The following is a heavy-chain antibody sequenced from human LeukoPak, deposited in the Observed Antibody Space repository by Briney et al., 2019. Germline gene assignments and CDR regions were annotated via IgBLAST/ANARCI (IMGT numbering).Heavy chain of an antibody. CDR1: GFTFSSCA. V-gene: IGHV3-23*01. J-gene: IGHJ4*02. D-gene: IGHD3-22*01. Sequence: GGSLRLSCAASGFTFSSCAMSWVRQAPGKGLEWVSAISGSGGSTYYADSVKGRFTISRDNSKNTLYLQMNSLRAEDTAVYYCANGKVVTYFDYWGQGTLVTVSS. CDR2: ISGSGGST. CDR3: ANGKVVTYFDY.